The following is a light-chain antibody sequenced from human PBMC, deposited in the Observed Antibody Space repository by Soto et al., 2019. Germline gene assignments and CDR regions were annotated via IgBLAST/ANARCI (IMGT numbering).Light chain of an antibody. V-gene: IGKV3-20*01. Sequence: EIVLTQSPGTLSLSPGERATLSCRASQSVSSSYLAWYQQKPGQAPRLLIYGASSRATGIADRFRGSGTGTDFTLTISRLEPEDFAVYYCNQYGSSPLTFGGGTKVEIK. CDR1: QSVSSSY. CDR2: GAS. CDR3: NQYGSSPLT. J-gene: IGKJ4*01.